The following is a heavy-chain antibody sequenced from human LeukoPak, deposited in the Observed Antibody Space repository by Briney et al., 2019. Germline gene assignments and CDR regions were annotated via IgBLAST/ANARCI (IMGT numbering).Heavy chain of an antibody. D-gene: IGHD6-19*01. CDR3: ARDSSGWSYFDY. CDR2: ISGSGGST. Sequence: PGGSLRLSCAASGFTFSSYAMSWVRQAPGKGLEWVSAISGSGGSTYYADSVKGRFTISRDNAKNSLYLQMNSLRAEDTAVYYCARDSSGWSYFDYWGQGTLVTVSS. J-gene: IGHJ4*02. V-gene: IGHV3-23*01. CDR1: GFTFSSYA.